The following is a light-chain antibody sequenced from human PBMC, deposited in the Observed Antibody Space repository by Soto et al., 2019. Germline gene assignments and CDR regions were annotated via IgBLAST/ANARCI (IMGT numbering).Light chain of an antibody. J-gene: IGLJ2*01. CDR2: DNN. CDR1: SSNIGNNY. V-gene: IGLV1-51*01. Sequence: QSVLTQPPSVSAAPGQKVTISCSGSSSNIGNNYVSWYQQLPATAPKLLIYDNNKRPSGIPDRFSGSKSGTSATLGITGLQTGDEADYYCRTWASSLSAGKVFGGGTKLTVL. CDR3: RTWASSLSAGKV.